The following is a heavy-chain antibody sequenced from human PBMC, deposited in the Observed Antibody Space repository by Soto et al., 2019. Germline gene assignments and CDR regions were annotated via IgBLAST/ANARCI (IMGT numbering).Heavy chain of an antibody. Sequence: ASVKVSCKASGYTFTSYAMHWVRQAPGQRXEWMGWINAGNGNTKYSQKFQGRVTITRDTSASTAYMELSSLRSEDTAVYYCARHRPANPITMTVVVTYGLDVWGQGTTVSVSS. D-gene: IGHD3-22*01. V-gene: IGHV1-3*01. CDR1: GYTFTSYA. CDR3: ARHRPANPITMTVVVTYGLDV. J-gene: IGHJ6*02. CDR2: INAGNGNT.